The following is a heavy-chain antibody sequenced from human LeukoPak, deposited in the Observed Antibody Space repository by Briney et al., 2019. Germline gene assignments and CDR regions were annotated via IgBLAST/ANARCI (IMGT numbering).Heavy chain of an antibody. CDR2: IRSKAYGGTT. J-gene: IGHJ4*02. CDR1: GFTFGDYA. V-gene: IGHV3-49*03. D-gene: IGHD3-10*01. CDR3: TRVFEQYGSGSDGYFDY. Sequence: PGRSLRLSCTASGFTFGDYAMSWFRQAPGKGLEWVGFIRSKAYGGTTEYAASVKGRFTISRDESKRIAYLQMNSLKTEDTAVYYCTRVFEQYGSGSDGYFDYWGQGTLVTVSS.